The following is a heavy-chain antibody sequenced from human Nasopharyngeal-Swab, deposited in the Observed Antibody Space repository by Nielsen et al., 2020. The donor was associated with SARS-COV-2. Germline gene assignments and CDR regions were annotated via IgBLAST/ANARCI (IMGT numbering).Heavy chain of an antibody. D-gene: IGHD3-10*01. CDR3: ARGRGYYGSGGYYYYMDV. Sequence: WVGQAPGQRLEWMGWINAGNGNTKYSQKFQGRVTITRDTSASTAYMELSSLRSEDTAVYYCARGRGYYGSGGYYYYMDVWGKGTTVTVSS. CDR2: INAGNGNT. J-gene: IGHJ6*03. V-gene: IGHV1-3*01.